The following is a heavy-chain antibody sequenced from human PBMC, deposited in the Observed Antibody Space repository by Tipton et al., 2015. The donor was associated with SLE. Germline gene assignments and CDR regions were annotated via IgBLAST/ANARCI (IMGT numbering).Heavy chain of an antibody. CDR2: IYISGST. V-gene: IGHV4-4*07. J-gene: IGHJ5*02. D-gene: IGHD6-19*01. CDR1: GGSISSYY. CDR3: ARGVVTGTYDWFDP. Sequence: TLSLTCTVSGGSISSYYWSWIRQPAGKGLEWIGRIYISGSTNYNPSLRSRVTMSVDTSKNQFSLKLSSVTAADTAVYYWARGVVTGTYDWFDPWGQGTLVTVSS.